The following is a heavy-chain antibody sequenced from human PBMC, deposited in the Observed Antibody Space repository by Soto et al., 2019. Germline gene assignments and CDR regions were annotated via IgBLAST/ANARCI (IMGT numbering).Heavy chain of an antibody. V-gene: IGHV3-15*07. J-gene: IGHJ6*02. Sequence: EVQLVESGGGLVKPGGSLRLSCAASDFSISNAWMNWVRQAPGKGLEWVGRIKTRSEGEATDYAAPLKDRFTISRDDSKNTLFLQMNSLKTEDTAVYYCTTGSLEGVWGQGATVIVSS. CDR3: TTGSLEGV. CDR2: IKTRSEGEAT. CDR1: DFSISNAW.